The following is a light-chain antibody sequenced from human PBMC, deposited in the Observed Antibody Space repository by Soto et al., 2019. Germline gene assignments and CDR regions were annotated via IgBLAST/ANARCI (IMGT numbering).Light chain of an antibody. Sequence: DIQMTQSPSSLSASVGDRVTITCRASQSISKYLNWYQQKPRKAPKLLIYGASSLQSGVPSRFSGSGSGTDFTLTISSLQPEDFVTYFCQQTYSTPLTFGGGTKVEI. CDR3: QQTYSTPLT. CDR1: QSISKY. CDR2: GAS. V-gene: IGKV1-39*01. J-gene: IGKJ4*01.